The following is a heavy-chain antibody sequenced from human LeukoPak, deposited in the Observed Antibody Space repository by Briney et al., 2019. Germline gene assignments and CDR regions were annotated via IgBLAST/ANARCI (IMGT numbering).Heavy chain of an antibody. CDR1: GFTLSSYW. CDR3: ARDAGGYGFYGDY. CDR2: IKQDGSEK. D-gene: IGHD5-18*01. J-gene: IGHJ4*02. Sequence: GGSLRLSCAASGFTLSSYWMSWVRQAPGKGLEWVANIKQDGSEKNYVDSVMGRFTISRDKAKNSLYLQMNSLRAEDTAVYYCARDAGGYGFYGDYWGQGTLVTVSS. V-gene: IGHV3-7*01.